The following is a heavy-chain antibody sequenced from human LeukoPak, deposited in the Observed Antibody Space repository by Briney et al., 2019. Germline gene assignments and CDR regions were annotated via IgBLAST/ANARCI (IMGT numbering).Heavy chain of an antibody. CDR3: AREEEKVVAGPHFDH. D-gene: IGHD6-19*01. CDR2: IIPIFGIA. Sequence: SVKVSCKASGGTFSSYAISWVRQAPGQGLEWMGRIIPIFGIANYAQKFQGRVTITADKSTSTAYMELSSLRSEDTAVYYCAREEEKVVAGPHFDHWGQGTLVTVSS. J-gene: IGHJ4*02. CDR1: GGTFSSYA. V-gene: IGHV1-69*04.